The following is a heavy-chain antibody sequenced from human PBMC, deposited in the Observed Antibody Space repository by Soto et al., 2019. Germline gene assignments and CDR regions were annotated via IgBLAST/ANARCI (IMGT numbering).Heavy chain of an antibody. CDR3: ARAQYSGYDVDYYYYYGMDV. J-gene: IGHJ6*02. Sequence: QVQLQESGPGLVKPSQTLSLTCTVSGGSISSGGYYWSWIRQHPGKGLEWIGYIYYSGSTYYNPSLKSRVTISVDTSKNQFSLKLSSVTAADTAVYYCARAQYSGYDVDYYYYYGMDVWGQGTTVTVSS. CDR1: GGSISSGGYY. V-gene: IGHV4-31*03. D-gene: IGHD5-12*01. CDR2: IYYSGST.